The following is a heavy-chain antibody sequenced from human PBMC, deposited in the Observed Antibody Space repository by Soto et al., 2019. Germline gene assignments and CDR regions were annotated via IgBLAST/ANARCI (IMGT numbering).Heavy chain of an antibody. CDR1: GFTFSSYA. CDR2: ISYDGSNK. J-gene: IGHJ6*02. CDR3: ARELGYYDSSGFYGMDV. Sequence: VQLVESGGGVVQPGRSLRLSCAASGFTFSSYAMHWVRQAPGKGLEWVAVISYDGSNKYYADSVKGRFTISRDNSKNTLYLQMNSLRAEDTAVYYCARELGYYDSSGFYGMDVWGQGTTVTVSS. V-gene: IGHV3-30-3*01. D-gene: IGHD3-22*01.